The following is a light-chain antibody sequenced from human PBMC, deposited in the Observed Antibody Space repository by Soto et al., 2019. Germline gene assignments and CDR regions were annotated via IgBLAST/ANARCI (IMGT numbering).Light chain of an antibody. CDR3: QQYNSYST. CDR2: DSS. J-gene: IGKJ5*01. V-gene: IGKV1-5*01. CDR1: QSISSW. Sequence: DIQMTQSPSTLSASVGARVTITCTASQSISSWLAWYQQKPGKAPKLLIYDSSSLESGVPSRFSGSGSGAEFTLTTSSLQPDDFASYYCQQYNSYSTVGQGTRLEMK.